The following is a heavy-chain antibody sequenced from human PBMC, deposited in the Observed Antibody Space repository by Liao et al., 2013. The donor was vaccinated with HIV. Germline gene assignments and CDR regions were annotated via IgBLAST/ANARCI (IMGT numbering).Heavy chain of an antibody. CDR1: GGSISSSSYY. V-gene: IGHV4-39*07. CDR2: IYYSGST. Sequence: QLQLQESGPGLVKPSGTLSLTCTVSGGSISSSSYYWGWIRQPPGKGLEWIGSIYYSGSTYYNPSLKSRVNISVDTSKKQFSLKLRSVTAADTAVYYCARDQSHMDAFDIWGQGTMVTVSS. CDR3: ARDQSHMDAFDI. D-gene: IGHD2-21*01. J-gene: IGHJ3*02.